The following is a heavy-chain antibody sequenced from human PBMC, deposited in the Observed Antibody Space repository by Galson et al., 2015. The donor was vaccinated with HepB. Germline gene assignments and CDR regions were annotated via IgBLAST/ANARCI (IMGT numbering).Heavy chain of an antibody. V-gene: IGHV3-23*01. CDR1: GFTFSSYA. CDR3: ARDDYDSSGPPVGY. Sequence: SLRLSCAASGFTFSSYAMSWVRQAPGKGLEWVSAISGSGGSTYYADSVKGRFTISRDNSKNTLYLQMNSLRAEDTAVYYCARDDYDSSGPPVGYWGQGTLVTVSS. J-gene: IGHJ4*02. CDR2: ISGSGGST. D-gene: IGHD3-22*01.